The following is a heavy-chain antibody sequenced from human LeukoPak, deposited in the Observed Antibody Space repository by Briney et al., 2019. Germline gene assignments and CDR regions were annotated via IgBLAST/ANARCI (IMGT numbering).Heavy chain of an antibody. CDR3: VKEDSAYYVY. J-gene: IGHJ4*02. V-gene: IGHV3-64D*06. Sequence: GGALRVSCLASGFSFRKFPMQWVRQAPREGLEYVAAISANGHDTYYKDSVKGRFTISRDNYRNTLNLQLSSLKSDDTAIYYCVKEDSAYYVYWGQGTLVTVSS. D-gene: IGHD6-25*01. CDR1: GFSFRKFP. CDR2: ISANGHDT.